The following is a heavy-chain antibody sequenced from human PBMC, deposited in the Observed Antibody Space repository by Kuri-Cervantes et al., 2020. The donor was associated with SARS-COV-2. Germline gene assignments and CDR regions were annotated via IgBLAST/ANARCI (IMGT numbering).Heavy chain of an antibody. V-gene: IGHV4-59*11. Sequence: GSLRLSCTVSGGSISSHYWSWIRQPPGKGLEWIGYIYYSGSTNYNPSLKSRVTISVDTSKNQFSLKLSSVTAADTAVYYCARDQDYGDYVEVGWFDPWGQGTLVTVSS. CDR3: ARDQDYGDYVEVGWFDP. CDR2: IYYSGST. D-gene: IGHD4-17*01. CDR1: GGSISSHY. J-gene: IGHJ5*02.